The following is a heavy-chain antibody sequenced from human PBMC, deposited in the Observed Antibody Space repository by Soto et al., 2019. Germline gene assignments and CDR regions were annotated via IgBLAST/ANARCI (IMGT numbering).Heavy chain of an antibody. CDR3: AKDTTRYSYGSYYFDY. D-gene: IGHD5-18*01. Sequence: GGSLRLSCAASGLTFSSYAMSWVRQAPGKGLEWVSAISGSGGSTYYADSVKGRFTISRDNSKNTLYLQMNSLRAEDTAVYYCAKDTTRYSYGSYYFDYWGQGTLVTV. J-gene: IGHJ4*02. CDR2: ISGSGGST. CDR1: GLTFSSYA. V-gene: IGHV3-23*01.